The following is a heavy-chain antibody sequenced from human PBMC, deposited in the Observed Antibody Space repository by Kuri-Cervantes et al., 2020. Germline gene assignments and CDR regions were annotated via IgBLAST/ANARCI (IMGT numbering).Heavy chain of an antibody. V-gene: IGHV1-46*01. CDR3: ARFRVATITPNYWYFDL. CDR1: GYTFTSYY. J-gene: IGHJ2*01. CDR2: INPSGGST. Sequence: ASVKVSCKASGYTFTSYYMHWVRQAPGQGLEWMGIINPSGGSTSYAQKFQGRVTMTRDTSTSTVYMELSSLRSEDTAVYYCARFRVATITPNYWYFDLWGRGTLVTVSS. D-gene: IGHD5-12*01.